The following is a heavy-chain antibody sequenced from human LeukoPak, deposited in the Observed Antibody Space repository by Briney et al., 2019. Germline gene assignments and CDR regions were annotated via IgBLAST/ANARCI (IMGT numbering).Heavy chain of an antibody. Sequence: GESLRLSCAASGFTFSSYVMSWVRQAPGKGLKWVSAVTTSGGTTYYADSVKGRFTISRDNSKNTLFLQMNSLRAEDTAVYYCAREGFDYWGQGTLVTVSS. J-gene: IGHJ4*02. CDR1: GFTFSSYV. CDR2: VTTSGGTT. CDR3: AREGFDY. V-gene: IGHV3-23*01.